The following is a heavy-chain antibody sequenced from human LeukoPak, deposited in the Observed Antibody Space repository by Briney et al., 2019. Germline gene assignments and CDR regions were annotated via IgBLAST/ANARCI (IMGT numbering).Heavy chain of an antibody. CDR2: ISGTGGST. Sequence: GGSLRLSCAASGFTFTTYAMSWVRQAPGKGLEWVSAISGTGGSTYYAESVKGRFTISRDNSKNTLYLQMNSLRAEDTAVYYCAKDLSPSVHWGQGTLVTVSS. CDR3: AKDLSPSVH. D-gene: IGHD2/OR15-2a*01. CDR1: GFTFTTYA. J-gene: IGHJ4*02. V-gene: IGHV3-23*01.